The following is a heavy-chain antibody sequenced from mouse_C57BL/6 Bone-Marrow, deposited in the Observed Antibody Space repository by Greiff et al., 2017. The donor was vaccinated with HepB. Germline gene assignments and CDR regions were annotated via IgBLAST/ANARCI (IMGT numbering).Heavy chain of an antibody. Sequence: VQLQQPGAELVMPGASVKLSCKASGYTFTSYWMHWVKQRPGQGLEWIGEIDPSDSYTNYNQKFKGKSTLTVDKSSSTAYMQLSSLTSEDSAVYYCARRARYFGDFDVWGTGTTVTVSS. V-gene: IGHV1-69*01. CDR3: ARRARYFGDFDV. CDR1: GYTFTSYW. D-gene: IGHD1-1*01. J-gene: IGHJ1*03. CDR2: IDPSDSYT.